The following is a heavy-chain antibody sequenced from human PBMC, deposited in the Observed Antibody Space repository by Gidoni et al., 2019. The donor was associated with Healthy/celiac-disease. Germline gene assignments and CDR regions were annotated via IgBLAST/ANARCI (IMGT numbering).Heavy chain of an antibody. D-gene: IGHD3-3*01. CDR3: ARQENTIFGVAQPGHFDY. CDR2: IYYSGRT. Sequence: QLQLQESGPGLVKPSETLSLTCTVSGGSISSSSSYWGWIRQPPGKGLEWIGSIYYSGRTYYNPSLKSRVTISVDTSKNQFSLKLSSVTAADTAVYYCARQENTIFGVAQPGHFDYWGQGTLVTVSS. J-gene: IGHJ4*02. CDR1: GGSISSSSSY. V-gene: IGHV4-39*01.